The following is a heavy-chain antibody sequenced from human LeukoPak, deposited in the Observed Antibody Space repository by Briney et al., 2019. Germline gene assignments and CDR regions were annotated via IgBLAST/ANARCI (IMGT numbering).Heavy chain of an antibody. J-gene: IGHJ5*02. CDR3: ARDPPLITIFGVVTFSGWFDP. CDR1: GFTFSSYW. D-gene: IGHD3-3*01. CDR2: INSDGSST. Sequence: GGSLRLSCAASGFTFSSYWMHGVRQAPGKGLVWVSRINSDGSSTSYADSVKGRFTISRDNAKNTLYLQMNSLRAEDTAVYYCARDPPLITIFGVVTFSGWFDPWGQGTLVTVSS. V-gene: IGHV3-74*01.